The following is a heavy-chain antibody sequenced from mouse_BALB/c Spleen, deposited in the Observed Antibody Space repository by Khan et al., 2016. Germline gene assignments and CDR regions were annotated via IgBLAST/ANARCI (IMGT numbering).Heavy chain of an antibody. Sequence: LQQSGPELVKPGASVKVSCKASGYTFTSYNMYWVKQSHGKNLEWIGYIDPYNGGASYNQKFKGKATLTVDKSSSTAYMYLNSLTSEDSAVYYVSSALLGCAMASWGQGTSVTVSS. CDR2: IDPYNGGA. V-gene: IGHV1S135*01. CDR1: GYTFTSYN. J-gene: IGHJ4*01. CDR3: SSALLGCAMAS. D-gene: IGHD2-13*01.